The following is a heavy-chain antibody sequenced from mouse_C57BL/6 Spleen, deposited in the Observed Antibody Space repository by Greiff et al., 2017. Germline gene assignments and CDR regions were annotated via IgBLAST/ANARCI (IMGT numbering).Heavy chain of an antibody. J-gene: IGHJ4*01. D-gene: IGHD1-1*01. CDR1: GYAFSSYW. Sequence: QVQLKQSGAELVKPGASVKISCKASGYAFSSYWMNWVKQRPGKGLEWIGQIYPGDGDTNYNGQFKGKATLTADKSSSTAYMQLSSLTSEDSAVYFCASPLLLRYAMDYWGQGTSVTVSS. V-gene: IGHV1-80*01. CDR3: ASPLLLRYAMDY. CDR2: IYPGDGDT.